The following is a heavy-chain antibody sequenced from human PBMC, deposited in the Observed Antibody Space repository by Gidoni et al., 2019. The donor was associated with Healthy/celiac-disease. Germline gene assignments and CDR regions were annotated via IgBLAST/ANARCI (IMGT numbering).Heavy chain of an antibody. V-gene: IGHV3-43*01. CDR2: ISWDGGST. J-gene: IGHJ6*02. CDR3: AKHMGAYDYSNLYGMDV. CDR1: GFTFDDHT. Sequence: EVQLVESGGVVVQPGGSLRLSCAASGFTFDDHTMHWVRQAPGKGLEWVSLISWDGGSTYYADSVKGRFTISRDNSKNSLYLQMNSLRTEDTALYYCAKHMGAYDYSNLYGMDVWGQGTTVTVSS. D-gene: IGHD4-4*01.